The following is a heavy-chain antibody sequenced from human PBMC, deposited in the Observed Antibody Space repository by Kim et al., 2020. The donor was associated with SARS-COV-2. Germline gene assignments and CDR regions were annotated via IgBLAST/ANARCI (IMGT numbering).Heavy chain of an antibody. Sequence: RVTISVDTSKNQFTLKLSSVTAADTAVYYCARSRKYCSGGSCYSYYFDYWGQGTLVTVSS. J-gene: IGHJ4*02. D-gene: IGHD2-15*01. CDR3: ARSRKYCSGGSCYSYYFDY. V-gene: IGHV4-34*01.